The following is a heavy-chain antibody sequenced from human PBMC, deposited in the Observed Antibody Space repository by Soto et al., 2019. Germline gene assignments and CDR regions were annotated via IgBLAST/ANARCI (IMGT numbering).Heavy chain of an antibody. J-gene: IGHJ4*02. CDR3: AKDPHYHDGSDIYQKYFDH. CDR2: ISYDGGNK. Sequence: PGGSLRLSCAASGFSFNSYGMHWVRQAPGKGLEWMAYISYDGGNKYYADSVKGRFTISRDISKNTLYLQMNSLRPEDTAVYHCAKDPHYHDGSDIYQKYFDHWGQGALVTVSS. V-gene: IGHV3-30*18. D-gene: IGHD3-22*01. CDR1: GFSFNSYG.